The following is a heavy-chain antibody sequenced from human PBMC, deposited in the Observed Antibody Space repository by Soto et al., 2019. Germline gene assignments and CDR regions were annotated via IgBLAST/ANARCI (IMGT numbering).Heavy chain of an antibody. J-gene: IGHJ6*02. CDR2: ISYDGSNK. V-gene: IGHV3-30-3*01. CDR3: ARDCTSIFGVVIGLIAF. D-gene: IGHD3-3*01. Sequence: QPGGSLRLSCAASGFTFSSYAMHWVRQAPGKGLEWVAVISYDGSNKYYADSVKGRFTISRDNSKNTLYLQMNSLRAEDTAVYYCARDCTSIFGVVIGLIAFRGQRSTVRVSS. CDR1: GFTFSSYA.